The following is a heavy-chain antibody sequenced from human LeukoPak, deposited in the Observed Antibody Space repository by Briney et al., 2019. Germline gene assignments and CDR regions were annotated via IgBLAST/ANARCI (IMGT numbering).Heavy chain of an antibody. CDR1: GGSISSYY. CDR3: ARERGSDYYYYYMDV. Sequence: SETLSLTSTVSGGSISSYYWSWIRQPPGKGLEWIGYIYYSGSTNYNPSLKSRVTISVDTSKNQFSLKLSSVTAADTAVYYCARERGSDYYYYYMDVWGKGTTVTVSS. V-gene: IGHV4-59*01. J-gene: IGHJ6*03. D-gene: IGHD3-10*01. CDR2: IYYSGST.